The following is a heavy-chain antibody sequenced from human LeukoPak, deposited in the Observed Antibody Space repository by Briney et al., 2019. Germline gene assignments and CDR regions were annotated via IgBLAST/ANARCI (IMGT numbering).Heavy chain of an antibody. V-gene: IGHV1-2*02. CDR2: INPNSGGT. CDR1: GYTFTGYY. CDR3: ARGLPPTYYYGMDV. Sequence: ASVTVSCKASGYTFTGYYMHWVRQAPGQGLEGMGWINPNSGGTNYAQKFQGRVTMTRDTSISTAYLELSRLRSADTAVYYCARGLPPTYYYGMDVWGQGTTVTVSS. J-gene: IGHJ6*02.